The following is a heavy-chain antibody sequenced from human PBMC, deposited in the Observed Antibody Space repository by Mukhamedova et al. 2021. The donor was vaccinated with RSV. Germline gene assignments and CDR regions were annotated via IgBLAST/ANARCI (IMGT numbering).Heavy chain of an antibody. CDR2: IYPGDSDT. D-gene: IGHD2-15*01. Sequence: VRQMPGKGLEWMGIIYPGDSDTRYSPSFQGQVTISADQSISTAYLQWSSLTASDTAMYYCSRRGPYCRGGSCYDYWGQGTLVTVS. V-gene: IGHV5-51*01. J-gene: IGHJ4*02. CDR3: SRRGPYCRGGSCYDY.